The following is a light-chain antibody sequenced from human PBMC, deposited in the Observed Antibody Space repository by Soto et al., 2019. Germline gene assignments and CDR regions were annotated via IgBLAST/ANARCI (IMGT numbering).Light chain of an antibody. Sequence: QSALTQPASVSGSPGQSITISCTGTISDVGGYNYVSWYQQHPGKAPKLMIFDVSNRPSGVSNRFSGSNSGYTASLTISGRQAEDEADYYCSSYTSSSTYVFGTGTKLTVL. CDR2: DVS. CDR1: ISDVGGYNY. V-gene: IGLV2-14*03. J-gene: IGLJ1*01. CDR3: SSYTSSSTYV.